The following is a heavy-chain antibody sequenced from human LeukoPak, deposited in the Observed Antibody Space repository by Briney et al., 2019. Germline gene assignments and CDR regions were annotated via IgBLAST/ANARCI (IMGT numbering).Heavy chain of an antibody. V-gene: IGHV3-23*01. Sequence: GGSLRLSCAASGFTFSSYAMSWVRQAPGKGLEWVSGSGSGGSTHYADSVEGRFTISRDNSKNTLYLQMNSLRAEDTAVYYCAKDFWSGYYPKYWGQGTLVTVSS. CDR2: SGSGGST. CDR1: GFTFSSYA. J-gene: IGHJ4*02. D-gene: IGHD3-3*01. CDR3: AKDFWSGYYPKY.